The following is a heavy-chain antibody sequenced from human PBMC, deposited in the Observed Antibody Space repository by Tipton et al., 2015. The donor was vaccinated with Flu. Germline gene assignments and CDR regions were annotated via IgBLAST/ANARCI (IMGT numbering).Heavy chain of an antibody. V-gene: IGHV4-34*01. CDR2: INHSGST. CDR1: GGSFSGYY. Sequence: TLSLTCAVYGGSFSGYYWSWIRQPPGKGLEWIGEINHSGSTNYNPSLKSRVTISVDTSNNQFSLKLSSVTAADTAVYYCARGLPRLPHNPYFDYWGQGTLVTVSS. J-gene: IGHJ4*02. D-gene: IGHD6-25*01. CDR3: ARGLPRLPHNPYFDY.